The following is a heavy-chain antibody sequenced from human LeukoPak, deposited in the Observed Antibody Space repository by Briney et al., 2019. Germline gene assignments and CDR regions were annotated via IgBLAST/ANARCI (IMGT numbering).Heavy chain of an antibody. D-gene: IGHD3-22*01. CDR2: INPSGGST. V-gene: IGHV1-46*01. CDR1: GYTFTSYY. J-gene: IGHJ4*02. Sequence: ASVKVSCKASGYTFTSYYMHWVRQAPGQGLEWMGIINPSGGSTSYAQRFQGRVTMTRDTSTSTVYMELSSLRSEDTAVYYCATDSNDSSGYQNRGDFDYWGQGTLVTVSS. CDR3: ATDSNDSSGYQNRGDFDY.